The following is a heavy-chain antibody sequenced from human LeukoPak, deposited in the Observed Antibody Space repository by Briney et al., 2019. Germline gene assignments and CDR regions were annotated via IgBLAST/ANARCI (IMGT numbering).Heavy chain of an antibody. CDR3: ARGMTTNYYYYYGMVV. Sequence: SETLSLTCTVSGGSISSYYWSWIRQPPGKGLEWIGYIYYSGSTNYNPSLKSRVTISVDTSKNQFSLKLSSVTAADTAVYYCARGMTTNYYYYYGMVVWGQGTTVTVSS. CDR1: GGSISSYY. CDR2: IYYSGST. V-gene: IGHV4-59*01. J-gene: IGHJ6*02. D-gene: IGHD4-11*01.